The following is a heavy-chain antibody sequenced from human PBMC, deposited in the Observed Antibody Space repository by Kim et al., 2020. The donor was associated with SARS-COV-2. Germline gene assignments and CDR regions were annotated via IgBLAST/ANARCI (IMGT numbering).Heavy chain of an antibody. V-gene: IGHV3-74*03. CDR1: GLSLNDFW. CDR3: VRFNYGMDV. CDR2: FNFEGSSI. D-gene: IGHD3-10*01. J-gene: IGHJ6*02. Sequence: GGSLRLSCSASGLSLNDFWMNWVRQGPGKGLEWVARFNFEGSSIKFADYVKGRFSIARDNGKKNTMFLQMNSLTVDDTAVYHCVRFNYGMDVWGRGTTVT.